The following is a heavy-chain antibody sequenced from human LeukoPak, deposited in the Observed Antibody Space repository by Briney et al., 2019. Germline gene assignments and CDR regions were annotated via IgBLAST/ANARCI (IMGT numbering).Heavy chain of an antibody. V-gene: IGHV3-23*01. J-gene: IGHJ4*02. CDR1: GFAFSSYA. Sequence: GGSLRLSCAASGFAFSSYAMSWVRQAPGKGLEWVSSISGSGGNTHYADSTKGRFTISRDNSKITLYLQMSSLRVEDTAVYYCAKDSDAVTTCLDSWGQGTLVAVSS. CDR2: ISGSGGNT. D-gene: IGHD4-17*01. CDR3: AKDSDAVTTCLDS.